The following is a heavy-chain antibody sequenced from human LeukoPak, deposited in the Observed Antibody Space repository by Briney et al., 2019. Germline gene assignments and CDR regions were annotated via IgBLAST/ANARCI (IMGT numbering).Heavy chain of an antibody. CDR3: ARVETAMMRV. J-gene: IGHJ4*02. D-gene: IGHD5-18*01. Sequence: SETLSLTCSVSGFSLSGGHFWGWIRQSPGKGLEWIGSVSHSASTYYNPSLKSRVTMSIDTSKNQFSLKLKSVTAADTAVYYCARVETAMMRVWGQGILVTVSA. V-gene: IGHV4-38-2*02. CDR1: GFSLSGGHF. CDR2: VSHSAST.